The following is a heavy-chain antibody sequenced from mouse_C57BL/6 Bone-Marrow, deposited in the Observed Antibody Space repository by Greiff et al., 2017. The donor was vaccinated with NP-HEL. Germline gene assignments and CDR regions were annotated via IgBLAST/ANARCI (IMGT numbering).Heavy chain of an antibody. Sequence: VQLQQSGPELVKPGASVKISCKASGYSFTGYYMNWVKQSPEKSLEWIGEINPSTGGTTYNQKFKAKATLTVDKSSSTAYMQLKSPTSDDSAVYYCARCLLWLRRRPFYAMDYWGQGTSVTVSS. CDR1: GYSFTGYY. J-gene: IGHJ4*01. D-gene: IGHD2-2*01. V-gene: IGHV1-42*01. CDR2: INPSTGGT. CDR3: ARCLLWLRRRPFYAMDY.